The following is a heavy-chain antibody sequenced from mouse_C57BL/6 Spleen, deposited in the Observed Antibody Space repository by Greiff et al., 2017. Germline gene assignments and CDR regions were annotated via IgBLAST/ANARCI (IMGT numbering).Heavy chain of an antibody. CDR2: IYPGSGST. D-gene: IGHD2-1*01. CDR1: GYTFTSYW. J-gene: IGHJ4*01. V-gene: IGHV1-55*01. CDR3: ARPYGNYVEDYAMDY. Sequence: QVQLQQPGAELVKPGASVQMSCKASGYTFTSYWITWVKQRPGQGLEWIGDIYPGSGSTNYNEKFKSKATLTVDTSSSTAYMQLSSLTSEDSAFYYCARPYGNYVEDYAMDYWGQGTSVTVSS.